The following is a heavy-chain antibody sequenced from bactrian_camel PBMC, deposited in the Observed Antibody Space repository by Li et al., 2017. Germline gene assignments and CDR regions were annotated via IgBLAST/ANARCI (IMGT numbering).Heavy chain of an antibody. Sequence: HVQLVESGGGSVQTGGSLRLACVVYGLSVSSYCMGWFRQAPGKEREGVAAILLRGDDTAYADAVKGRFTISRDNATNTAYLQMNSLKPEDTAVYYCVSLVGRPLVHQGTQVTVS. CDR2: ILLRGDDT. D-gene: IGHD2*01. CDR1: GLSVSSYC. J-gene: IGHJ4*01. V-gene: IGHV3S6*01.